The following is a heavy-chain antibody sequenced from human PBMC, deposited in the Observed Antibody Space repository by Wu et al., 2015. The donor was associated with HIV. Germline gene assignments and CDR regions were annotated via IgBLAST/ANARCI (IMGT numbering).Heavy chain of an antibody. CDR1: GDTFSTYG. CDR2: IIPIFDTP. CDR3: ARERYYDYRPEGY. V-gene: IGHV1-69*05. D-gene: IGHD3-16*01. Sequence: QVQLVQSGAEVQKPGSSVRVSCKASGDTFSTYGISWVRQAPGQGLEWMGAIIPIFDTPNFPQKFQGRVTITTDESTSSAYMELSSLSSEDTAVYYCARERYYDYRPEGYWGQGTLVTVSS. J-gene: IGHJ4*02.